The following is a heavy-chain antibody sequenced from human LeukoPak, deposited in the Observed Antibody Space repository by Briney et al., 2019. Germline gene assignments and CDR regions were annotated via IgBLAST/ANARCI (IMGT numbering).Heavy chain of an antibody. V-gene: IGHV4-59*08. CDR1: GGSISSYY. J-gene: IGHJ1*01. CDR2: IYYNGSP. CDR3: AAGGLDQTRAEYFQH. Sequence: SETLSLTCSVSGGSISSYYWSWIRQPPGKGLEWIGYIYYNGSPNYNPSLKSRVTISVDTSKAQFSLKLSCVTATDTAVYYCAAGGLDQTRAEYFQHWGQGTLVTVSS. D-gene: IGHD3/OR15-3a*01.